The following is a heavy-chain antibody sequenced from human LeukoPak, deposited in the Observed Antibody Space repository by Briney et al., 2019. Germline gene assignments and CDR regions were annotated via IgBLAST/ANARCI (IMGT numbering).Heavy chain of an antibody. D-gene: IGHD4-17*01. CDR1: GYTFTGYY. Sequence: ASVKVSCKASGYTFTGYYMHWVRQAPGQGLEWMGWINPNSGGTNYAQKFQGRVTMTRDTSISTAYMELSRLRSDDTAVYYCARDRSTVWEHDSDYWGQGTLVTVSS. CDR3: ARDRSTVWEHDSDY. CDR2: INPNSGGT. V-gene: IGHV1-2*02. J-gene: IGHJ4*02.